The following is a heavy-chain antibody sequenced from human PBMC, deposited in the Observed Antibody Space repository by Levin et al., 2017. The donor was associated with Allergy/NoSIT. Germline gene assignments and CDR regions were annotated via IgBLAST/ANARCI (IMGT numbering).Heavy chain of an antibody. CDR1: GGSISTYY. CDR3: ARSIGGAAAGDY. V-gene: IGHV4-59*01. Sequence: SETLSLTCTVSGGSISTYYWSWIRQPPGKGLEWIGYFYYSGSTNYNPSLKSRVTIVVDTSKNQFSLKLSSVSAADTAVYYCARSIGGAAAGDYWGPGTLVTVSS. J-gene: IGHJ4*02. D-gene: IGHD6-13*01. CDR2: FYYSGST.